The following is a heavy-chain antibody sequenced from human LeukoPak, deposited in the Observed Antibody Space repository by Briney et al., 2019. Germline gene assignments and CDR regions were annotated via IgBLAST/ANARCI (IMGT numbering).Heavy chain of an antibody. D-gene: IGHD4-11*01. Sequence: IRSKANSYATVYAVSVKGRFTISRDDSKNTAYLQMNSLKTEDTAVYYFTRGEDYSNYEFDYWGQGILVTVSS. CDR2: IRSKANSYAT. V-gene: IGHV3-73*01. J-gene: IGHJ4*02. CDR3: TRGEDYSNYEFDY.